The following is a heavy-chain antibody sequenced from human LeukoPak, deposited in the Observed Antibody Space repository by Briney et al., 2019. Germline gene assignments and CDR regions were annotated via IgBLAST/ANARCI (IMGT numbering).Heavy chain of an antibody. CDR2: IYTSGNM. D-gene: IGHD3-10*01. CDR3: ARTLGSATYSLIYT. J-gene: IGHJ5*02. V-gene: IGHV4-4*07. Sequence: PSETLSLTCTVSAPSINAYYWGWIRQPAGKGPEWIGHIYTSGNMYDNPSLKSRVTMSVDTSRNQFSLKLSSVTAADTAVYYCARTLGSATYSLIYTWGQGTLVTVSS. CDR1: APSINAYY.